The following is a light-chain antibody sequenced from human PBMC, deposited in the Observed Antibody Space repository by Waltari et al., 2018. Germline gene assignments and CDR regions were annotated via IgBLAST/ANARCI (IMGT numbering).Light chain of an antibody. CDR2: WAS. J-gene: IGKJ4*01. V-gene: IGKV4-1*01. CDR3: QQYYNTPLT. CDR1: QTVLYSSNNKNY. Sequence: IVMTQSPDSLAVSLGERATINCKSSQTVLYSSNNKNYLAWYQQKPRQPPKLLIDWASTRESGVPDRFRGSGSGTDFTLTISSLQAEDVAVYYCQQYYNTPLTFGGGTKVEIK.